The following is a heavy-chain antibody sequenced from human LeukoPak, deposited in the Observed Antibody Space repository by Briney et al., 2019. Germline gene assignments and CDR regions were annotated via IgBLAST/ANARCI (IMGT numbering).Heavy chain of an antibody. Sequence: SETLSLTCTVSGGSISSYYWSWIRQPPGKGLEWIGYIYYSGSTNYNPSLKSRVTISVDTSKNQFSLKLSSVTAADTAVHYCARVDCSGGSCYHHPVDYWGQGTLVTVSS. D-gene: IGHD2-15*01. CDR2: IYYSGST. CDR1: GGSISSYY. J-gene: IGHJ4*02. CDR3: ARVDCSGGSCYHHPVDY. V-gene: IGHV4-59*01.